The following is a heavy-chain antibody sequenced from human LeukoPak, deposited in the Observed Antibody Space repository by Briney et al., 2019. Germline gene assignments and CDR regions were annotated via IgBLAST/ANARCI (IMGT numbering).Heavy chain of an antibody. CDR3: ARAVSQDYYMDV. V-gene: IGHV1-69*05. Sequence: SVKVSCKASGGTCSSYAISWVRQAPGQGLEWMGGIIPIFGTANYAQKFQGRVTITTDESTSTAYMELSSLRSEDTAVYYCARAVSQDYYMDVWGKGTTVTVSS. CDR2: IIPIFGTA. J-gene: IGHJ6*03. CDR1: GGTCSSYA.